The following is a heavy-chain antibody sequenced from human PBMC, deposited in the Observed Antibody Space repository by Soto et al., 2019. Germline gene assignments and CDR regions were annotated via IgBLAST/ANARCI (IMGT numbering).Heavy chain of an antibody. V-gene: IGHV1-69*01. CDR2: IIPIFGTA. D-gene: IGHD3-10*01. Sequence: QVQLVQSGAEVKKPGSSVKVSCKASGGTFSSYAISWVRQAPGQGREWMGGIIPIFGTANYAQKFQGRVTITADESTSTAYMELSSLRSEDTAVYYCYGSGSYYRNWFDPWGQGTLVTVSS. CDR3: YGSGSYYRNWFDP. J-gene: IGHJ5*02. CDR1: GGTFSSYA.